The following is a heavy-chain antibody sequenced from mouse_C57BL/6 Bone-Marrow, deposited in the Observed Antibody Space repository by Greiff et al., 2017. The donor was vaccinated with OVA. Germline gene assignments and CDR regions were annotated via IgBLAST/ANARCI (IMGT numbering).Heavy chain of an antibody. D-gene: IGHD1-1*01. Sequence: QVQLQQPGAELVKPGASVKLSCKASGYTFTSYWMQWVKQRPGQGLEWIGEIDPSDSYTNYNQKFKGQATLTVDTSSSTAYMQLSSLTSEDSAVYYCARDGRPRRYYAMDYWGQGTSVTVSS. CDR1: GYTFTSYW. CDR3: ARDGRPRRYYAMDY. V-gene: IGHV1-50*01. J-gene: IGHJ4*01. CDR2: IDPSDSYT.